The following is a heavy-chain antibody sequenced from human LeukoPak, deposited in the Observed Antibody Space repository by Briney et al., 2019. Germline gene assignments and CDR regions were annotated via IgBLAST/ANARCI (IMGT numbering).Heavy chain of an antibody. V-gene: IGHV4-59*01. J-gene: IGHJ4*02. D-gene: IGHD2-2*01. Sequence: SETLSLTCTVSGGSISSYYWSWIRQPPGKGLDWIGYIYYNGRANYNPPLKRRVTISVDTSKNQFSLKLSSVTAADAAVYFCARGYCSGTRCFDYWGQGTLVTVSS. CDR2: IYYNGRA. CDR1: GGSISSYY. CDR3: ARGYCSGTRCFDY.